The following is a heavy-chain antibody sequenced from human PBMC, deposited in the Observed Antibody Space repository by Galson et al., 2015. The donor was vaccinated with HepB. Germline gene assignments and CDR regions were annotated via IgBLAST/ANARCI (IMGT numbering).Heavy chain of an antibody. CDR2: ISGSGGST. CDR1: GFTFSSYA. V-gene: IGHV3-23*01. Sequence: SLRLSCAASGFTFSSYAMSWVRQAPGKGLEWVSAISGSGGSTYYADSVKGRFTISRDNSKNTLYLQMNSLRAEDTAVYYCAKSRVDRGYRGGGFDYWGQGTLVTVSP. J-gene: IGHJ4*02. D-gene: IGHD3-16*01. CDR3: AKSRVDRGYRGGGFDY.